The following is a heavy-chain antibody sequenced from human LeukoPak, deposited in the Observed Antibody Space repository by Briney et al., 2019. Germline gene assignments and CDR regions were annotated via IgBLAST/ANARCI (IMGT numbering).Heavy chain of an antibody. J-gene: IGHJ4*02. CDR2: INPSGGST. Sequence: ASVKVSCKASGYTFISYYMHWVRQAPGQGLEWMGIINPSGGSTSYAQKFQGRVTMTRDTSTSTVYMELSSLRSEDTAVYYCAAHDYSNYDAVYWGQGTLVTVSS. CDR3: AAHDYSNYDAVY. CDR1: GYTFISYY. D-gene: IGHD4-11*01. V-gene: IGHV1-46*01.